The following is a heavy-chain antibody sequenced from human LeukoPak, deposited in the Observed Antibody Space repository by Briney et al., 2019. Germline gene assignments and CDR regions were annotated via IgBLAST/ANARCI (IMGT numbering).Heavy chain of an antibody. CDR2: ISSTGSDI. CDR3: ARDRGYYYGMDV. V-gene: IGHV3-21*01. J-gene: IGHJ6*02. CDR1: GFTFSGYI. Sequence: GGSLRFSCAVSGFTFSGYIMNWVRQAPGKGLEWVSSISSTGSDIYYADSVKGRFTISRDNAKNSLYLQMDSLRADDTAVYYCARDRGYYYGMDVWGQGTTVTVSS. D-gene: IGHD3-10*01.